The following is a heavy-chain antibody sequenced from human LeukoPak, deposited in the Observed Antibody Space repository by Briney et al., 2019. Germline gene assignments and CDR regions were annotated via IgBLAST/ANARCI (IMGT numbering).Heavy chain of an antibody. CDR1: GFTFSSYA. Sequence: GGSLRLSCAASGFTFSSYAMSRVRQAPGKGLEWVSAITGSGGDTFHADSVKGRFTISRDNSKNTLFMQMNSLRDEDTAVYYCAKGSADARPYCFDYWGQGTLVTVSS. CDR3: AKGSADARPYCFDY. J-gene: IGHJ4*02. V-gene: IGHV3-23*01. CDR2: ITGSGGDT. D-gene: IGHD2-21*01.